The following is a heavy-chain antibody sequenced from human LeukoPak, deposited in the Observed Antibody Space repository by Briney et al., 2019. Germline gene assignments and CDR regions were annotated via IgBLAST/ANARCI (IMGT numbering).Heavy chain of an antibody. Sequence: PGGSLRLSCAASGFTFSSYSMNWVRQAPGKGPEWVAVISYDGSNKYYADSVKGRFTISRDNSKNTLYLQMNSLRAEDTAVYYCARARLLWFGEHDYWGQGTPVTVSS. D-gene: IGHD3-10*01. CDR1: GFTFSSYS. V-gene: IGHV3-30*03. CDR3: ARARLLWFGEHDY. CDR2: ISYDGSNK. J-gene: IGHJ4*02.